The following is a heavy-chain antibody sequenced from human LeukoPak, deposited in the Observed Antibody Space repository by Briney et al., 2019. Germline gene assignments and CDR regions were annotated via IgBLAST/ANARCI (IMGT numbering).Heavy chain of an antibody. D-gene: IGHD6-6*01. CDR3: ARDHSSSSGPGGWFDP. CDR1: GYTFTSYG. CDR2: ISAYNGNT. V-gene: IGHV1-18*01. Sequence: ASVKVSCKASGYTFTSYGISWVRQAPGQGLEWMGWISAYNGNTNYAQKLQGRVTMTTDTSTSTAYMELRSLRSDDTAVYYCARDHSSSSGPGGWFDPWGQGTLVTVSS. J-gene: IGHJ5*02.